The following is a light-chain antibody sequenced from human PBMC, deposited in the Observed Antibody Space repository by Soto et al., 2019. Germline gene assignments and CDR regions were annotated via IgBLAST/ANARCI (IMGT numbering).Light chain of an antibody. V-gene: IGKV3-11*01. CDR3: RHRMNWPLT. CDR1: QSVSNNY. CDR2: GAS. Sequence: EILLTQSPGTLSLSPGERATLSCRASQSVSNNYLAWYQQKPGQAPRLLIYGASNRASGTPARFSGSGSETDFTLTIISLEPEDFAVYYCRHRMNWPLTFGQGTRLENK. J-gene: IGKJ5*01.